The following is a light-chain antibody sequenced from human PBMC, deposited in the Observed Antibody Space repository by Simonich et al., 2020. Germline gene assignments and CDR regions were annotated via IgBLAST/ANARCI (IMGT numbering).Light chain of an antibody. CDR3: QQYGSSHHT. V-gene: IGKV3D-20*01. CDR1: QSVSSSY. Sequence: EIVLTQSPGTLSLSPGERATLPCRASQSVSSSYLAWYQQKPGLAPRLLISDASSRATGIPDRLSGSGSGTDFTLTISRLEPEDFAVYYCQQYGSSHHTFGQGTKLEIK. CDR2: DAS. J-gene: IGKJ2*01.